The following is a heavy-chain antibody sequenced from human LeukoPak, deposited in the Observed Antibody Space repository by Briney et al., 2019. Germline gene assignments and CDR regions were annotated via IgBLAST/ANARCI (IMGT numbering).Heavy chain of an antibody. Sequence: GGSLRLSCAASGFTFSSYAMNWVRQAPGKGLEWVSAISGSGGSTYYADSVKGRFTISRDNSKNTLYLQMNSLRAEDTAVYYCAKDRRDGYNYHYYGMDVWGQGTTVTVSS. D-gene: IGHD5-24*01. J-gene: IGHJ6*02. CDR3: AKDRRDGYNYHYYGMDV. CDR1: GFTFSSYA. V-gene: IGHV3-23*01. CDR2: ISGSGGST.